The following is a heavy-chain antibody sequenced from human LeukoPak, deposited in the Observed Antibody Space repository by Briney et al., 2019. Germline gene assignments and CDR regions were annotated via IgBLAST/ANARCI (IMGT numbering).Heavy chain of an antibody. Sequence: GGSLRLSCAASGFTFSSYAMSWVRQAPGKGLERVSAISGSGGSTYYADSVKGRFTISRDNAKNSLYLQMNSLRAEDTAFYYCAKGTLGATKYYYYYGMAVWGQGTTVTVSS. J-gene: IGHJ6*02. CDR2: ISGSGGST. CDR3: AKGTLGATKYYYYYGMAV. CDR1: GFTFSSYA. D-gene: IGHD1-26*01. V-gene: IGHV3-23*01.